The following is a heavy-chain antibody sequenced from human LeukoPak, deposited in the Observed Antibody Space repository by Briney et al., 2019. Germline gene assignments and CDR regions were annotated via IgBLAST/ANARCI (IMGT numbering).Heavy chain of an antibody. D-gene: IGHD6-19*01. CDR3: ARQGSIAVAKTWFDP. V-gene: IGHV5-51*01. J-gene: IGHJ5*02. Sequence: GESLKISCKGSGYSFTSYWIGWVRQMPGKGLEWTGIIYPGDSDTRYSPSFQGQVTISADKSISTAYLQWSSLKASDTAMYYCARQGSIAVAKTWFDPWGQGTLVTVSS. CDR2: IYPGDSDT. CDR1: GYSFTSYW.